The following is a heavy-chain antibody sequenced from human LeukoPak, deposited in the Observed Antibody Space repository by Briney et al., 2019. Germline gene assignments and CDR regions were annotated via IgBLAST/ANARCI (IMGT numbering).Heavy chain of an antibody. CDR2: RKQDGSEK. J-gene: IGHJ3*02. CDR3: ARDISHDAFDI. D-gene: IGHD2/OR15-2a*01. V-gene: IGHV3-7*03. CDR1: GFTFSSYW. Sequence: GGSLRLSCAASGFTFSSYWMSWVRQAPGKGLEWVANRKQDGSEKYYVDSVKGRFTISRDNAKNSLYLQMNSLRAEDTAVYYCARDISHDAFDIWGQGTMFTVSS.